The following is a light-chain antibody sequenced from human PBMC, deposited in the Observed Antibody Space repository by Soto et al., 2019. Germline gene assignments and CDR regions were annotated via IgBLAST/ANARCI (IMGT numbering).Light chain of an antibody. CDR2: VAS. CDR1: QSVSSSY. J-gene: IGKJ1*01. V-gene: IGKV3-20*01. CDR3: QQYSSPPRT. Sequence: EIVLTQSPGTLSLSPGERATLSCRASQSVSSSYLAWYQQKPGRAPRLLIYVASSRATGIPDRFSGSGSGTDFTLTISRLEPEDFAVYYCQQYSSPPRTFGQGTKVDIK.